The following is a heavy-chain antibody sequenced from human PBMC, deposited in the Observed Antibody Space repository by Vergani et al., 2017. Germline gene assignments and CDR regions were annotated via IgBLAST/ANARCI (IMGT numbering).Heavy chain of an antibody. CDR2: ISSSGSTI. V-gene: IGHV3-48*01. Sequence: EVQLVESGGGLVQPGGSLRLSCAASGFTFSSYSMNWVRQAPVKGLEWVSYISSSGSTIYYADSVKGRFTISRDNAKNSLYLQMNSLRAEDTAVYYCARCDIVVVPAAIKEWYFDLWGRGTLVTVSS. CDR1: GFTFSSYS. D-gene: IGHD2-2*02. CDR3: ARCDIVVVPAAIKEWYFDL. J-gene: IGHJ2*01.